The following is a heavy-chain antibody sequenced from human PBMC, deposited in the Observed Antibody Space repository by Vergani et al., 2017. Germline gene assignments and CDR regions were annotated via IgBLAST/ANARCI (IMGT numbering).Heavy chain of an antibody. CDR1: GYSFTSYW. Sequence: VQLVQSGAEVKKPGASVKVSCKASGYSFTSYWISWVRQMPGKGLEWMGRIDPSDSYTNYSPSFQGHVTISADKSISTAYLQWSSLKASDTAMYYCARQEKTGYSSGWYYYWGQGTLVTVSS. V-gene: IGHV5-10-1*01. CDR3: ARQEKTGYSSGWYYY. CDR2: IDPSDSYT. D-gene: IGHD6-19*01. J-gene: IGHJ4*02.